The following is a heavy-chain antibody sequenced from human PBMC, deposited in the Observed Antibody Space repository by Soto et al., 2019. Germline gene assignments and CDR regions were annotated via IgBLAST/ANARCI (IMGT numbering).Heavy chain of an antibody. CDR1: GGSISSSSYY. CDR2: IYYSGST. Sequence: ETLSLPCTVSGGSISSSSYYWGRIRQPPGKGVEWIGSIYYSGSTYYNPSLKSRVTISVDTSKNQFSLKLSSVTAADTAVYYCARPIVGATSPYYYYYGMDVWGQGTTVTVSS. D-gene: IGHD1-26*01. CDR3: ARPIVGATSPYYYYYGMDV. V-gene: IGHV4-39*01. J-gene: IGHJ6*02.